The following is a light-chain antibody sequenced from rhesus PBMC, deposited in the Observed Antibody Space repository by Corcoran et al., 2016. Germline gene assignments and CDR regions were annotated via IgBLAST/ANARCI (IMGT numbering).Light chain of an antibody. Sequence: DIQLTQSPSSLSASVGDRVTITCRASQGISSYLAWYQQKSGKAPKLLVDDASNLQSGGPSRCSGSGSWTKFTLTISSPQPAAFATYYYRQRNSYPPTFGGGTKVEIK. J-gene: IGKJ4*01. CDR2: DAS. V-gene: IGKV1-38*01. CDR1: QGISSY. CDR3: RQRNSYPPT.